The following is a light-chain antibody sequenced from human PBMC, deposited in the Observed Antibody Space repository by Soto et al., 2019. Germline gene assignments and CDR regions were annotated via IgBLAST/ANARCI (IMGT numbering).Light chain of an antibody. V-gene: IGLV2-23*01. CDR3: CSYAGSLL. J-gene: IGLJ2*01. Sequence: QSALTQPASVSGSPGQSITISRTGTTSDVGYISLVSWYQQHPGKAPKLMIYEGSKRPSGVSNRFSGSQSGNTASLTISGLQAEDEADYYGCSYAGSLLFGGGTKLTVL. CDR1: TSDVGYISL. CDR2: EGS.